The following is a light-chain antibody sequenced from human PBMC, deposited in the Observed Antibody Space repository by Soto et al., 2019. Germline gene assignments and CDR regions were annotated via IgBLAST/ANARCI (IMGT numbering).Light chain of an antibody. CDR3: SSYSSSSTLAV. Sequence: QSALTQPASVSGSPGQSITISCTGTTSDVGAYNYVSWYQQHPGKAPKLIIYDVSNRPSGVSNRFSGSKSGNTASLTISGLQAEDEADYYCSSYSSSSTLAVFGGGTQLTVL. V-gene: IGLV2-14*01. J-gene: IGLJ2*01. CDR1: TSDVGAYNY. CDR2: DVS.